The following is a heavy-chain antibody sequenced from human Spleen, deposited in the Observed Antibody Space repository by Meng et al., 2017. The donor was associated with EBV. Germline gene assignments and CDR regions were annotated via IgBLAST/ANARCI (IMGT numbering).Heavy chain of an antibody. D-gene: IGHD2-8*02. CDR3: AKAGSETYLGLDS. J-gene: IGHJ4*02. V-gene: IGHV1-24*01. Sequence: VHLVQSGCGVKTPGASVKVPYKVFGYTLTKLSMHWVRQDPGKGLEWMGGFDPEDGQIFYAQKFQGRVTMTEDTSTDTAYMELNSLRSEDTATYYCAKAGSETYLGLDSWGQGILVTVSS. CDR2: FDPEDGQI. CDR1: GYTLTKLS.